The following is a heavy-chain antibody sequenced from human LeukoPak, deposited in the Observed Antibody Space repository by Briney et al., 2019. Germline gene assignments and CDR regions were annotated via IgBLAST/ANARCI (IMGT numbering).Heavy chain of an antibody. CDR2: IYHSGST. D-gene: IGHD3-3*01. V-gene: IGHV4-38-2*02. J-gene: IGHJ5*02. CDR1: GYSISSGYY. Sequence: PSETLSLTCAVSGYSISSGYYWGWLRQPPGKGLEWIGSIYHSGSTYHNPSLKSRVTISVDTSKNQFSLKLSSVTAADTAVYYCARDFPYDFWSGYDRWFDPWGQGTLVTVSS. CDR3: ARDFPYDFWSGYDRWFDP.